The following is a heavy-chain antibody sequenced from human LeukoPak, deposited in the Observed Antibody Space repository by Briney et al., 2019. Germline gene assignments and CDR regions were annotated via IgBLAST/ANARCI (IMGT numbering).Heavy chain of an antibody. CDR2: INHSGST. V-gene: IGHV4-34*01. CDR1: GGSFSGYY. Sequence: SETLSLTRAVYGGSFSGYYWSWIRQPPGKGLEWIGEINHSGSTNYNPSLKSRVTISVDTSKNQFSLKLSSVTAADTAVYYCARPRGYSGYEWFNWFDPWGQGTLVTVSS. J-gene: IGHJ5*02. D-gene: IGHD5-12*01. CDR3: ARPRGYSGYEWFNWFDP.